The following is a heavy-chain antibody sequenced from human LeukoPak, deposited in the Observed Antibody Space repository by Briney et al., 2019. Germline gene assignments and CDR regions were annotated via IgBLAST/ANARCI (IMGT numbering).Heavy chain of an antibody. V-gene: IGHV3-30*02. CDR1: GFSFNKYG. D-gene: IGHD5-18*01. CDR2: IRYDGSNK. J-gene: IGHJ4*02. Sequence: GGSLRLSCAASGFSFNKYGMHWVRQAPGKGLEWVAFIRYDGSNKYYADSVKGRFTISRDNAKNSLYLQMNSLRAEDTAVYYCARGADNYGYIFDYWGQGTLVTVSS. CDR3: ARGADNYGYIFDY.